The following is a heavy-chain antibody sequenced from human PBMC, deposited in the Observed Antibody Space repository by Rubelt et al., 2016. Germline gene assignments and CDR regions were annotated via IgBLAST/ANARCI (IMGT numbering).Heavy chain of an antibody. Sequence: SYGMHWVRQAPGKGLEWVSSISGNGGSTYYADSVKGRITISRENSKKTLYLQMNSLRAEETALYYCAKDAGYSRSWYWGYYGMDVWGQGTTVTVSS. D-gene: IGHD6-13*01. V-gene: IGHV3-23*01. CDR1: SYG. J-gene: IGHJ6*02. CDR3: AKDAGYSRSWYWGYYGMDV. CDR2: ISGNGGST.